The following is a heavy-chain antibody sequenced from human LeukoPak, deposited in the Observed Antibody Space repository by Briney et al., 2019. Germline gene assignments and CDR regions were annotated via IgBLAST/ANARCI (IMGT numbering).Heavy chain of an antibody. V-gene: IGHV4-59*12. J-gene: IGHJ6*03. Sequence: SSETLSLTCTVSGGSIGSAYWSWLRQPPGKGLEWIGYIYYTGSTNYNPSLKSRVTMSVDTSKNQFSLKLSSVTAADTAVYYCARDRRSAAPDYYYYMDVWGKGTTVTVSS. CDR1: GGSIGSAY. CDR3: ARDRRSAAPDYYYYMDV. CDR2: IYYTGST. D-gene: IGHD2-2*01.